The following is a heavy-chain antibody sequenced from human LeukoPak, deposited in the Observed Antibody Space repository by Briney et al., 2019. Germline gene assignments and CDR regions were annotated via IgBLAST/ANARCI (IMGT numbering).Heavy chain of an antibody. CDR3: AKAAYGGNLREALDI. V-gene: IGHV3-30*18. Sequence: GGSLRLSCAASGFTFSSYGMHWVRQAPGKGLEWVAVISYDGSNKYYADSVKGRFTISRDNSKNTLYLQMNSLRAEDTAVYYCAKAAYGGNLREALDIWGQGTMVTVSS. CDR1: GFTFSSYG. CDR2: ISYDGSNK. J-gene: IGHJ3*02. D-gene: IGHD4-23*01.